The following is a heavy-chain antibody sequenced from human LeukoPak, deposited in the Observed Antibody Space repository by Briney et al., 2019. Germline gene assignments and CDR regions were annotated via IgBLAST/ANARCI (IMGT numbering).Heavy chain of an antibody. J-gene: IGHJ4*02. Sequence: GGSLRLSCAASGSTFSSYAMSWVRQAPGKGLEGVSAISGSGGSTYYAVSVKGRFTISRDNSKNTLYLQMNSLRAEDTAVYYCAKDRDSGSYLDCFDYWGQGTLVTVSS. D-gene: IGHD1-26*01. CDR3: AKDRDSGSYLDCFDY. CDR1: GSTFSSYA. V-gene: IGHV3-23*01. CDR2: ISGSGGST.